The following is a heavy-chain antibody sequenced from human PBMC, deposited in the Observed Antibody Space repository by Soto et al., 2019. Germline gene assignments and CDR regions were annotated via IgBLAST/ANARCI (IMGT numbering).Heavy chain of an antibody. J-gene: IGHJ6*02. Sequence: QVQLVQSGAEVKKPGSSVKVSCKGSGGTFNRYTITWVRQAPGQGLEWMGRIIPMFGIASYAQNFQGRVTFTADKSTSTRYMELISLRPEDTAVYYCARDSGRSDVVPAAISALDVWRQGTTVTVSS. V-gene: IGHV1-69*08. CDR3: ARDSGRSDVVPAAISALDV. CDR2: IIPMFGIA. D-gene: IGHD2-2*01. CDR1: GGTFNRYT.